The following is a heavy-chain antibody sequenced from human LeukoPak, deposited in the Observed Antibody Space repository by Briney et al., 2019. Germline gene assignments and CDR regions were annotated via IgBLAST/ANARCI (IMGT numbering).Heavy chain of an antibody. CDR3: ARARGYSGYDLFDY. D-gene: IGHD5-12*01. CDR1: GGSISSGSYY. CDR2: IYTSGST. J-gene: IGHJ4*02. V-gene: IGHV4-61*02. Sequence: SETLSLTCTVSGGSISSGSYYWSWIRQPAGKGLEWIGRIYTSGSTNYNPSLKSRVTISVDTSKNQFSLKLSSVIAADTAVYYCARARGYSGYDLFDYWGQGTLVTVSS.